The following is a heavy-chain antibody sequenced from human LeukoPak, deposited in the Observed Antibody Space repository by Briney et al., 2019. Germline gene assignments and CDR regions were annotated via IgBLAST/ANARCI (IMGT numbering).Heavy chain of an antibody. D-gene: IGHD3-10*01. CDR1: GGSFSGYY. V-gene: IGHV4-34*01. Sequence: SETLSLTCAVYGGSFSGYYWSWIRQPPGKGLEWIGEINHSGSTNYNPSLKSRVTISVDTPKNQFSLKLSSVTAADTAVYYCARGSRGIYDYWGQGTLVTVSS. J-gene: IGHJ4*02. CDR2: INHSGST. CDR3: ARGSRGIYDY.